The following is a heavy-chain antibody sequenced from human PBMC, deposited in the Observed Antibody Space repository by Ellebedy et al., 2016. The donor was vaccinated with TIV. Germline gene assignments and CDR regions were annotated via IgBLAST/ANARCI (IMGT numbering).Heavy chain of an antibody. Sequence: SETLSLTCAVHGGSFIDYYWTWIRQPPGKGLEWIGEIRNGGITDYSPSLKSRVTMSIDTFQQQFSLSLSSVTAADTAVYYRARMSRHGGWDSWGQGTLVTVSS. V-gene: IGHV4-34*01. D-gene: IGHD2-15*01. CDR3: ARMSRHGGWDS. CDR1: GGSFIDYY. J-gene: IGHJ4*02. CDR2: IRNGGIT.